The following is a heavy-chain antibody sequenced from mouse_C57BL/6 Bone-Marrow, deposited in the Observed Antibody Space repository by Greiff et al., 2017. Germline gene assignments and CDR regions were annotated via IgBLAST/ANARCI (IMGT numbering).Heavy chain of an antibody. CDR1: GFTFSSYA. V-gene: IGHV5-9-1*02. Sequence: EVMLVESGEGLVKPGGSLKLSCAASGFTFSSYAMSWVRQTPEKRLEWVAYISSGGDYIYYADTMKGRFTISRDNARNTLYLQMSSLKSEDTAMYYCTRDGYYYAMDYWGQGTSVTVSS. CDR2: ISSGGDYI. J-gene: IGHJ4*01. D-gene: IGHD2-3*01. CDR3: TRDGYYYAMDY.